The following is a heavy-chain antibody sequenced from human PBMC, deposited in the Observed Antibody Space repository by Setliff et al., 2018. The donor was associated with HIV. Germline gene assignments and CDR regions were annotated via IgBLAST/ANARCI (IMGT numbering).Heavy chain of an antibody. CDR3: ARDKRASFDGLDV. J-gene: IGHJ6*02. CDR1: GGYITSSY. CDR2: IFYSGKT. Sequence: SETLSLTCTVSGGYITSSYWSWIRQPPGKGLEWVGSIFYSGKTNYNPSLKSRVTISIDTSKNQFSLRLSSVTAADTAVYYCARDKRASFDGLDVWGQGTTVTVSS. V-gene: IGHV4-59*01.